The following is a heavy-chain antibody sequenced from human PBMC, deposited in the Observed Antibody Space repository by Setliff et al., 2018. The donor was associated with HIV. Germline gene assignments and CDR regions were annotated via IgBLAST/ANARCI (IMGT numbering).Heavy chain of an antibody. CDR3: ARGNWNMDV. CDR1: GFSFSNYW. V-gene: IGHV3-7*03. J-gene: IGHJ6*03. D-gene: IGHD3-3*01. Sequence: GGSLRLSCAASGFSFSNYWMNWVRQVPGKGLEWVANINQDGSGKKYVDSMKGRLTISRDNAKNSLYLQMTSLRAEDTALYYCARGNWNMDVWGKGTTVTVSS. CDR2: INQDGSGK.